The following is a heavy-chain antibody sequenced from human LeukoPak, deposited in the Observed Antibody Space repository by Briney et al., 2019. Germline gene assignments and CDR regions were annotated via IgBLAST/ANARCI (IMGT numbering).Heavy chain of an antibody. V-gene: IGHV3-30*03. D-gene: IGHD6-13*01. CDR1: GFTFSSYG. CDR2: ISYDGSNK. CDR3: ARSPQGSSSLFDY. J-gene: IGHJ4*02. Sequence: GGSLRLSCAASGFTFSSYGMHWVRQAPGKGLEWVAVISYDGSNKYYADSVKGRFTISRDNSKNTLYLQMNSLRAEDTALYHCARSPQGSSSLFDYWGQGTLVTVSS.